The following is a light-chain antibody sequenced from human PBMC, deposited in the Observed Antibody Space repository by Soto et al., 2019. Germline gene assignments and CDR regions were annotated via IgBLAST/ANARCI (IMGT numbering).Light chain of an antibody. CDR1: QDISSN. V-gene: IGKV1-16*02. CDR2: AAS. CDR3: QQYNSYPLT. Sequence: DIQMTQSPSSLSASVGDRVTITCRASQDISSNLAWFQQKPGKAPKSLIYAASRLHSGVPSKFSGSESGTDFTLTISGLQAEDFAVYYCQQYNSYPLTFGQGTRLE. J-gene: IGKJ5*01.